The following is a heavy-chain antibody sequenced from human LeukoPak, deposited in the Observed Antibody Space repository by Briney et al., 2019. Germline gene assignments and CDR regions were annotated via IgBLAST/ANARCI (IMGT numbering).Heavy chain of an antibody. V-gene: IGHV4-39*01. J-gene: IGHJ4*02. D-gene: IGHD4-17*01. CDR1: GGSISSSSYY. CDR3: ARHERHGDYYFDY. CDR2: IYYSGST. Sequence: SETLSLTCTVSGGSISSSSYYRGWIRQPPGKGLEWIGSIYYSGSTYYNPSLKSRVTISVDTSKNQFSLKLSSVTAADTAVYYCARHERHGDYYFDYWGQGTLVTVSS.